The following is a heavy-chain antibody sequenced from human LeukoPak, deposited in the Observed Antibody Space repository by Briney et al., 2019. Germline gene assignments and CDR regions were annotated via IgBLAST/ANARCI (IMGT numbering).Heavy chain of an antibody. Sequence: PGGSLRLSCAASGFTFSSYAMHWVRQAPGKGLEWVAVISYDGSNKYYADSVKGRFTISRDNSKNTLYLQMNSLRVEDTAVYYCAKVPYGSGSYSTLDYWGQGTLVTVSS. V-gene: IGHV3-30*07. D-gene: IGHD3-10*01. CDR2: ISYDGSNK. CDR1: GFTFSSYA. J-gene: IGHJ4*02. CDR3: AKVPYGSGSYSTLDY.